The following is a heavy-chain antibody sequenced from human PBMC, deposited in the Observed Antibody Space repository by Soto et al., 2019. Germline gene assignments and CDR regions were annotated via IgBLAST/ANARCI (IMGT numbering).Heavy chain of an antibody. V-gene: IGHV4-31*03. J-gene: IGHJ4*02. Sequence: QVQLKESGPGLVKPSQTLSLTCTVSGGSISSGGQYWSWIRQHPGKGLEWIGYIYDSGSTYYNPSIRSRVTISVDTSKIQFSLKLRSVTAADTAVYYCARDAAEYYFDYWGQGTLVTVSS. CDR2: IYDSGST. D-gene: IGHD6-25*01. CDR1: GGSISSGGQY. CDR3: ARDAAEYYFDY.